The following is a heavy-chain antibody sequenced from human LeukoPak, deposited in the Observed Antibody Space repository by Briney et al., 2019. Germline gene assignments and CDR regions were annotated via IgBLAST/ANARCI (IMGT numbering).Heavy chain of an antibody. D-gene: IGHD3-22*01. Sequence: GGSLRLSCAASGFTFSSYAMSWVRQAPGKGLEWVSAISGSGGSTYYADSVKGRFTISRDNSKNTLYLQMNSLRAEDTAVYYCARDPADYYDSSGYSYWGQGTLVTVSS. CDR1: GFTFSSYA. CDR2: ISGSGGST. J-gene: IGHJ4*02. CDR3: ARDPADYYDSSGYSY. V-gene: IGHV3-23*01.